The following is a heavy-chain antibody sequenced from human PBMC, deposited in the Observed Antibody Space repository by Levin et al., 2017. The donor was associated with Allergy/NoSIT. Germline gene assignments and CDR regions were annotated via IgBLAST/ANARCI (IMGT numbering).Heavy chain of an antibody. D-gene: IGHD3-10*01. J-gene: IGHJ4*02. CDR3: ARAEVGSEH. V-gene: IGHV4-61*02. CDR1: GGSISSCSYY. CDR2: IYSSGNA. Sequence: SETLSLTCKVSGGSISSCSYYWSWIRQPAAKGLEWIVRIYSSGNANYNPSLKSRVTISVDTSKNQFSLKLSSVTAADTSVYYCARAEVGSEHWGQGTLVTVSS.